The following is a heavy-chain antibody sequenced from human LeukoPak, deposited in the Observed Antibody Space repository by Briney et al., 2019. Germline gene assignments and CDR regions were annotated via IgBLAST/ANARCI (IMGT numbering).Heavy chain of an antibody. CDR1: GGSISSGNYY. CDR2: IYHSGSS. Sequence: SQTLSLTCTVSGGSISSGNYYWSWIRQPPGKGLEWIGYIYHSGSSYYNPFLKSRVTISVDTSKNQFSLKLTSVTAADTAVYYCARRTTLTNYFDYWGQGALATVSS. D-gene: IGHD4-17*01. J-gene: IGHJ4*02. V-gene: IGHV4-30-4*01. CDR3: ARRTTLTNYFDY.